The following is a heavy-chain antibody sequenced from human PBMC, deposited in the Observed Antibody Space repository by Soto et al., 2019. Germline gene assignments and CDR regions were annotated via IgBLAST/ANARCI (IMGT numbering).Heavy chain of an antibody. Sequence: GGSLRLSCAASGFTSSSYAMSWVRQAPGKGLEWVSAISGSGGSTYYADSVKGRFTISRDNSKNTLYLQMNSLRAEDTAVYYCAKKAMVRGVTVLLFDYWGQGTLVTVSS. CDR2: ISGSGGST. V-gene: IGHV3-23*01. D-gene: IGHD3-10*01. CDR3: AKKAMVRGVTVLLFDY. J-gene: IGHJ4*02. CDR1: GFTSSSYA.